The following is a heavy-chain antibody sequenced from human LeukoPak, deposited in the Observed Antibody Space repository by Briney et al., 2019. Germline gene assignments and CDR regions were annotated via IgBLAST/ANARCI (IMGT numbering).Heavy chain of an antibody. D-gene: IGHD2-21*02. Sequence: SETLSLTCTVSGGSISSYYWGWIRQSPGKGLEWIGSIYHGGSTYYNPSLRSRVIVSVDTSKNHFSLKMSSVTAADTAVYYCARDLASCAGDCYSDGFDYWGQGALVTVSS. V-gene: IGHV4-38-2*02. CDR3: ARDLASCAGDCYSDGFDY. J-gene: IGHJ4*02. CDR1: GGSISSYY. CDR2: IYHGGST.